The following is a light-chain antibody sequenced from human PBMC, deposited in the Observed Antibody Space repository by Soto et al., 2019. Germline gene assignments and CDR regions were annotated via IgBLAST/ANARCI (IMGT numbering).Light chain of an antibody. J-gene: IGKJ5*01. Sequence: EIVLTQSPATLSLSPGERATLSCRASQSVSSYLAWYQQKPGQAPRLLIYDASNMATGIPARFSGSGSGTDFPLTISSLEPEDLAVYYCQQRSNWPPITFGQGTRLEIK. CDR1: QSVSSY. CDR2: DAS. V-gene: IGKV3-11*01. CDR3: QQRSNWPPIT.